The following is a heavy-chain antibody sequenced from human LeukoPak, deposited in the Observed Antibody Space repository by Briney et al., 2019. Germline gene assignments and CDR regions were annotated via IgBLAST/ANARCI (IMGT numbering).Heavy chain of an antibody. Sequence: GESLKISCKGSGYSFTSYWIGWVRQMPGKGLEWMGIIYPGDSDTRYSPSFQGQVTISADKSISTAYLQWSSLKASDTAMYYCARLPVSDSSGSDAFDIWGQGTMVTVSS. CDR2: IYPGDSDT. CDR3: ARLPVSDSSGSDAFDI. J-gene: IGHJ3*02. D-gene: IGHD3-22*01. CDR1: GYSFTSYW. V-gene: IGHV5-51*01.